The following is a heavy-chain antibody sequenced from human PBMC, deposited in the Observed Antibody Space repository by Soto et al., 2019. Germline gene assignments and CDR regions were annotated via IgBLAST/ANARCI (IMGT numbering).Heavy chain of an antibody. V-gene: IGHV1-8*01. D-gene: IGHD2-15*01. CDR3: AALKRILFLRYYYGMDV. CDR2: MNPNSGNT. Sequence: ASVKVSCKASGYTFTSYDINWVRQATGQGLEWMGWMNPNSGNTGYAQKFQGRVTMTSNTSINTAYMELNSLRSEDTAVYYCAALKRILFLRYYYGMDVWGQGTTVTVSS. CDR1: GYTFTSYD. J-gene: IGHJ6*02.